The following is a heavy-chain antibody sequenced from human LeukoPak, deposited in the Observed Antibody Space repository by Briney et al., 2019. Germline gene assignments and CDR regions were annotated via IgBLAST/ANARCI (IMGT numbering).Heavy chain of an antibody. Sequence: GGSLRLSCAAPGFTFSSYAMSWVRQAAGKGLEWVSGLSGSGSSIYYADSVKGRFTISRDNTKNTLYLQMNSLRAEDTAVYYCAKDRSTVVDYWGQGTLVTVSS. V-gene: IGHV3-23*01. D-gene: IGHD4-17*01. CDR3: AKDRSTVVDY. CDR2: LSGSGSSI. J-gene: IGHJ4*02. CDR1: GFTFSSYA.